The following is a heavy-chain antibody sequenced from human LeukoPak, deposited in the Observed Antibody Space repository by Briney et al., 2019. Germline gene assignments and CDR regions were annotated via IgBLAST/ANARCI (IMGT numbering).Heavy chain of an antibody. CDR3: VCGYSFGPYGMDV. D-gene: IGHD2-15*01. CDR1: GFPFSSYA. Sequence: HPGGSLRLSCSASGFPFSSYAMHWVRQAPGKGLEYVSAISDSGGSTYYADSVKGRFTISRDNSKNTLYLQMSSLRAEDTAVYFCVCGYSFGPYGMDVWGQGTTVTVSS. J-gene: IGHJ6*02. V-gene: IGHV3-64D*09. CDR2: ISDSGGST.